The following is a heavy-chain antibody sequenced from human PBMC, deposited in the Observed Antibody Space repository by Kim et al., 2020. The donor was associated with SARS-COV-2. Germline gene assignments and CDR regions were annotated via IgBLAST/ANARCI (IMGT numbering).Heavy chain of an antibody. J-gene: IGHJ6*02. Sequence: GGSLRLSCAASGFTFSSYWMSWVRQAPGKGLEWVANIKQDGSEKYYVDSVKGRFTISRDNAKNSLYLQMNSLRAEDTAVYYCARIAMPTPYGMDVWGQGTTVTVSS. V-gene: IGHV3-7*01. CDR3: ARIAMPTPYGMDV. CDR2: IKQDGSEK. CDR1: GFTFSSYW. D-gene: IGHD2-2*01.